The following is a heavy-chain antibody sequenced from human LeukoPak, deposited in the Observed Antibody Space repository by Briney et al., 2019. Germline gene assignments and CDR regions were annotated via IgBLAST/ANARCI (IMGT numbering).Heavy chain of an antibody. Sequence: ASVKVSCKASGYTFTSYAMNWVRQAPGQGLEWMGWINTNTGNPTYAQGFTGRFVFPLDTSVSTAYLQISSLKAEDTAVYYCARDGKLLWFGELSYYYYMGVWGKGTTVTVSS. V-gene: IGHV7-4-1*02. CDR2: INTNTGNP. J-gene: IGHJ6*03. CDR1: GYTFTSYA. CDR3: ARDGKLLWFGELSYYYYMGV. D-gene: IGHD3-10*01.